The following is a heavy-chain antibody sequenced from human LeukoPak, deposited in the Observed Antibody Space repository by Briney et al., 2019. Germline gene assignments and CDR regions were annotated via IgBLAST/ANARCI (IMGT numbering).Heavy chain of an antibody. Sequence: PSETLSLTCTVSGGCMSSYYWSWIRQPPGKGLECIGYIYYSGSTNYNPALNSRVTISVDTSKSQFSLKLGSVTAADTAVYYCARDWGVSARPGYMDVWGKGTTVTVSS. V-gene: IGHV4-59*01. D-gene: IGHD6-6*01. CDR3: ARDWGVSARPGYMDV. J-gene: IGHJ6*03. CDR2: IYYSGST. CDR1: GGCMSSYY.